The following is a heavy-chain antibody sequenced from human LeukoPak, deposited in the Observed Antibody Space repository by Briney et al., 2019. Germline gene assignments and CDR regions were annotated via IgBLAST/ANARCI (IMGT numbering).Heavy chain of an antibody. D-gene: IGHD2/OR15-2a*01. CDR1: GFTFNTYA. CDR3: VSILSGFGSDY. V-gene: IGHV3-23*01. J-gene: IGHJ4*02. CDR2: INAYGGNT. Sequence: GGSLRLSCAASGFTFNTYAMTWVRQAPGKGLEWVSSINAYGGNTYYVDSVKGRFTISRDNSKNTLYLQMHSLRVEDTAVYYCVSILSGFGSDYWGQGTLVTVSS.